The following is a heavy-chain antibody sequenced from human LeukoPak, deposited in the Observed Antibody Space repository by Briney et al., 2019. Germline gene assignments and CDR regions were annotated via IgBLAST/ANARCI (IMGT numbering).Heavy chain of an antibody. CDR2: MYYSGST. CDR3: ARGGGMPLVDY. CDR1: GDSVSSGSYY. J-gene: IGHJ4*02. D-gene: IGHD2-2*01. Sequence: PSETLSLTCTVSGDSVSSGSYYWGWLRQPPGKGLEWIGYMYYSGSTNDNPSLKSRVTISVDTSKNQFSLKLSSVTAADTAVYYCARGGGMPLVDYWGQGTLVTVSS. V-gene: IGHV4-61*01.